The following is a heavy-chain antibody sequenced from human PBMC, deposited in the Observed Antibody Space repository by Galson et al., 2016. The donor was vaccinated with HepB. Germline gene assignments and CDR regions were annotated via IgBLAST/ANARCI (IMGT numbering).Heavy chain of an antibody. V-gene: IGHV3-33*08. CDR2: IWYDGSNK. J-gene: IGHJ6*02. CDR3: ARDTKGRVEVVVAANYYYYYGMDV. D-gene: IGHD2-15*01. Sequence: SLRLSCAASGFTFSSYAMTWVRQAPGKGLEWVAVIWYDGSNKYYADSVKGRFTISRDNSKNTLYLQMNSLRAEDTAVYYCARDTKGRVEVVVAANYYYYYGMDVWGQGTTVTVSS. CDR1: GFTFSSYA.